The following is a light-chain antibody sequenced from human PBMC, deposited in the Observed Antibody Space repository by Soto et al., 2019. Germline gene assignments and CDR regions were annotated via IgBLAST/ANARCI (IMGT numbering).Light chain of an antibody. CDR1: QSVSSN. CDR3: QQYGSSPQT. J-gene: IGKJ1*01. V-gene: IGKV3-20*01. Sequence: EIVLTQSPGNLSLSPGERATLSCRASQSVSSNLAWYQQKPGQAPRLLIYGASSRATGIPDRFSGSGSGTDFTLTISRLEPEDFAVYYCQQYGSSPQTFGQGTKVDIK. CDR2: GAS.